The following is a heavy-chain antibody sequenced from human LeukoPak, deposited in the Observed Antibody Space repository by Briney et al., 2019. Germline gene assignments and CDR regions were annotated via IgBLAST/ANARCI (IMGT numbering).Heavy chain of an antibody. Sequence: GGSLRLSCAASGFTVSSNYMSWVRQAPGKGLEWVSVIYSGGSTYYADSVKGRFTISRDNSKNTLYLQMNSLRAEDTAVYYCARVQYYDILTGYSHYYYMDVWGKGTTVTISS. D-gene: IGHD3-9*01. CDR2: IYSGGST. CDR3: ARVQYYDILTGYSHYYYMDV. J-gene: IGHJ6*03. CDR1: GFTVSSNY. V-gene: IGHV3-53*01.